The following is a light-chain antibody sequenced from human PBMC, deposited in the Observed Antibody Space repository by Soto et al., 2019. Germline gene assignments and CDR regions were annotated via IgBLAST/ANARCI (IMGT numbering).Light chain of an antibody. J-gene: IGKJ1*01. CDR2: SAS. V-gene: IGKV1-17*03. CDR1: QGVRTY. Sequence: DIQMTQSPSAMSASVGDRVTITCRASQGVRTYLAWFQQKPGKVPKRLIFSASSLQSGVQSRFSGNGSATEFTLTIRSLQPEDFATYYCLQSYKYPWTFGQGTKVDIK. CDR3: LQSYKYPWT.